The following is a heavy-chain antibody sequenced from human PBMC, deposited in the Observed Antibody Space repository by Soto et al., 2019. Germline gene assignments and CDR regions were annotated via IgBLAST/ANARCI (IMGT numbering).Heavy chain of an antibody. J-gene: IGHJ4*02. V-gene: IGHV3-30*16. Sequence: LRLSCAASEFSFSSYAMHWIRQAPGKGLEWVAVISFDGNIIQYADSVKGRFIISRDNSKNTLYLQMNSLRGEDTAVYYCARTFDTITYYFDYWGQGTLVTVSS. CDR3: ARTFDTITYYFDY. D-gene: IGHD3-9*01. CDR1: EFSFSSYA. CDR2: ISFDGNII.